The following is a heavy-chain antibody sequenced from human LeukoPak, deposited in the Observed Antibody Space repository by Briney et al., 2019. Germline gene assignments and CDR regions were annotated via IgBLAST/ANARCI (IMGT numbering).Heavy chain of an antibody. V-gene: IGHV3-23*01. D-gene: IGHD2-2*02. Sequence: GGSLRLSCAASAFTFSSYGMHWVRQAPDKGLEWVSAISGSGGSTYYADSVKGRFTISRDNSKNTLYLQMNSLRAEDTAVYYCAKRAARGAAAITGKVDYWGQGTLVTVSS. CDR1: AFTFSSYG. CDR2: ISGSGGST. CDR3: AKRAARGAAAITGKVDY. J-gene: IGHJ4*02.